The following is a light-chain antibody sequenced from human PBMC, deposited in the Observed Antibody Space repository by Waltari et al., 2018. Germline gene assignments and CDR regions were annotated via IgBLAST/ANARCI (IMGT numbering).Light chain of an antibody. CDR3: QQYHNLPVT. Sequence: DIQMTQSLSSLSASIGDRVTITCQASQGIRDFVNWYQQKPGKAPKLLIYDASNLEPGVPSRFSGSGSGTDFTFTISSLQPEDIATYYCQQYHNLPVTFGGGTKVGIK. J-gene: IGKJ4*01. CDR1: QGIRDF. CDR2: DAS. V-gene: IGKV1-33*01.